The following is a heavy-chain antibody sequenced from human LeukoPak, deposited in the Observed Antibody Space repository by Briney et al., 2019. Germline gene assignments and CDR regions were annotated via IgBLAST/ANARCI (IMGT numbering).Heavy chain of an antibody. CDR3: ASFRAADTSPYGDYADY. V-gene: IGHV4-59*01. D-gene: IGHD4-17*01. CDR2: IYYSGST. J-gene: IGHJ4*02. Sequence: SETLFLTCAVYGGSFSGYYWSWIRQPPGKGLEWIGYIYYSGSTNYNPSLKSRVTISVDTSKNQFSLKLSSVTAADTAVYYCASFRAADTSPYGDYADYWGQGTLVTVSS. CDR1: GGSFSGYY.